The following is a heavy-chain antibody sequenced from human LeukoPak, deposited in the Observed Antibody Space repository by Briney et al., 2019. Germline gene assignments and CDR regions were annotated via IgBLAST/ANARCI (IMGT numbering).Heavy chain of an antibody. CDR3: AKDSILWFGEPTPEYDY. CDR2: ISYDGSNK. Sequence: GGSLRLSCAPSGFTFSSYGMHWVRQAPGKGLEWVAVISYDGSNKYYADSVKGRFTISRDNSKNTLYLQMNSLRAEDTAVYYCAKDSILWFGEPTPEYDYWGQGTLVTVSS. D-gene: IGHD3-10*01. V-gene: IGHV3-30*18. J-gene: IGHJ4*02. CDR1: GFTFSSYG.